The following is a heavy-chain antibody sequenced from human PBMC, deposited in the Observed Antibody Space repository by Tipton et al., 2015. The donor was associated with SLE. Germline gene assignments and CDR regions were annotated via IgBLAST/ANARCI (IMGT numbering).Heavy chain of an antibody. V-gene: IGHV4-59*11. CDR3: ARDGYNRDYFDY. CDR2: IYYSGST. J-gene: IGHJ4*02. CDR1: GGSISSHY. Sequence: LRLSCTVSGGSISSHYWSWIRQPPGKGLEWIGYIYYSGSTNYNPSLKSRVTISVDTSKNQFSLKLSSVTAADTAVYYCARDGYNRDYFDYWGQGTLVTVSS. D-gene: IGHD5-24*01.